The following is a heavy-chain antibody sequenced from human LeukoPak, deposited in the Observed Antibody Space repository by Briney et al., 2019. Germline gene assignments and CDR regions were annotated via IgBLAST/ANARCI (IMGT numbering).Heavy chain of an antibody. D-gene: IGHD5-18*01. CDR2: IKQDGSEK. J-gene: IGHJ6*02. Sequence: HPGGSLRLSCAASGFTFSSYWMSWVRQAPGKGLEWVANIKQDGSEKYYVDSVKGRFTISRDNAKNSLYLQMNSLRAEDTAVYYCARVFGYSYGPYYYYYGMDVWGQGTSVTVSS. V-gene: IGHV3-7*01. CDR3: ARVFGYSYGPYYYYYGMDV. CDR1: GFTFSSYW.